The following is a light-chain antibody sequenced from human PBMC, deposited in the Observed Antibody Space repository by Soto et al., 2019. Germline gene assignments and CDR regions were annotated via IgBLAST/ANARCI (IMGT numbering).Light chain of an antibody. CDR2: EVS. CDR3: SSYAGSNNVL. V-gene: IGLV2-8*01. Sequence: QSALTQPPSASGSPGQSVTISCTGTSSDVGGSKYVSWYQQHPGKAPKLMIYEVSKRPSGVPDRFSGSKSGNTASLTVSGLQAEDEADYYCSSYAGSNNVLFGGGTKLTVL. CDR1: SSDVGGSKY. J-gene: IGLJ2*01.